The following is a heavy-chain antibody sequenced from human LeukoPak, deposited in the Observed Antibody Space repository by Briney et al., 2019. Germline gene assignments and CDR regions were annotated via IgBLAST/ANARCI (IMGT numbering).Heavy chain of an antibody. D-gene: IGHD2-15*01. CDR2: INHSGST. Sequence: SETLSLTCAVYGGSFSGYYWSWIRQPPGKGLEWIGEINHSGSTNYNPSLKSRGTISVHTSNHQFSLMLTSVPAADPAVYYCAIGKGYCCGGSCHNWLVPWGQGTLVPVSS. CDR3: AIGKGYCCGGSCHNWLVP. J-gene: IGHJ5*02. V-gene: IGHV4-34*01. CDR1: GGSFSGYY.